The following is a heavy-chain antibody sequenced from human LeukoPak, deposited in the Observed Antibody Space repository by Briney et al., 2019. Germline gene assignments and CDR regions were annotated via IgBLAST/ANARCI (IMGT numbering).Heavy chain of an antibody. J-gene: IGHJ6*02. CDR3: TTDESPSPTSYYYYGMDV. V-gene: IGHV3-15*01. CDR2: IKSKTDGGTT. Sequence: GGSLRLSCAASGFTFSNAWMSWVRQAPGKGLEWVGRIKSKTDGGTTDYAAPVKGRFTISRDDSKNTLYLQMNSLKTEDTAVYYCTTDESPSPTSYYYYGMDVWGQGTTVTVSS. CDR1: GFTFSNAW.